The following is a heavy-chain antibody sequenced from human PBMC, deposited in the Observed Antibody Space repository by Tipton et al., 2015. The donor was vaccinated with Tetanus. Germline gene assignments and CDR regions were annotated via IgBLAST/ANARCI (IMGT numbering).Heavy chain of an antibody. CDR3: ARDRDWQLYDY. Sequence: SLRLSCAASGFTFSSYWMHWVRQAPGKGLVWVSRIKYDGSTTTYADSVRGRFTISRDNAKNTLYLQMDSLRAEDTAVYYCARDRDWQLYDYWGQGTLVTVSS. CDR1: GFTFSSYW. J-gene: IGHJ4*02. V-gene: IGHV3-74*03. CDR2: IKYDGSTT. D-gene: IGHD3/OR15-3a*01.